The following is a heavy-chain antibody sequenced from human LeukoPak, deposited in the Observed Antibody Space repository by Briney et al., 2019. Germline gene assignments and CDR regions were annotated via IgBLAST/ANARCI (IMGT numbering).Heavy chain of an antibody. J-gene: IGHJ4*02. D-gene: IGHD3-10*01. Sequence: SETLSLTRAVYGGSFSGYYWSWIRQPPGKGLEWIGEINHSGSTNYNPSLKSRVTVSVDTSKNQLSLKLSSVTAADTAVYYCARRVRGYSYGSGTQYYFDYWGQGTLVTVSS. CDR2: INHSGST. V-gene: IGHV4-34*01. CDR3: ARRVRGYSYGSGTQYYFDY. CDR1: GGSFSGYY.